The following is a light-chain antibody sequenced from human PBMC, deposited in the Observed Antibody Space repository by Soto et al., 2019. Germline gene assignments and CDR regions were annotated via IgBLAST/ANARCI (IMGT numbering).Light chain of an antibody. CDR2: DAS. CDR3: QQYNSYSPYT. V-gene: IGKV1-5*01. CDR1: QSVSSW. Sequence: DIQMTQSPSTLSASVGDRVTITCRASQSVSSWLAWYQQKPGKAPNLLIYDASSLESGVPSRFSGSGSGTEFTLTISSLQPDDFATNYCQQYNSYSPYTFGQGTKLEIK. J-gene: IGKJ2*01.